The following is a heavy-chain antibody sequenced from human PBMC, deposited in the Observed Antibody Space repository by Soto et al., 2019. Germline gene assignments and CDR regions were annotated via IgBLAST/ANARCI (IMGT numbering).Heavy chain of an antibody. CDR3: ARGPTYCSSTSCYNGLVDY. Sequence: ASVKVSCKASGYTFTSYDINWVRQATGQGLEWMGWMNPNSGNTGYAQKFQGRVTMTRNTSISTAYMELSSLRSEDMAVYYCARGPTYCSSTSCYNGLVDYWGQGTLVTVSS. V-gene: IGHV1-8*02. J-gene: IGHJ4*02. CDR2: MNPNSGNT. D-gene: IGHD2-2*02. CDR1: GYTFTSYD.